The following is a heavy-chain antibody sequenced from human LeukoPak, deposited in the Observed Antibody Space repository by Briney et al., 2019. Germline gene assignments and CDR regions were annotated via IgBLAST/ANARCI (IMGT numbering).Heavy chain of an antibody. CDR3: ARRYCSSTSCYYFDY. J-gene: IGHJ4*02. D-gene: IGHD2-2*01. Sequence: ASVKVSCKASGYAFTDYYRHWVRQAPGQGLEWMGWINPNSAGTNYAQNFQGRVTMTRDTSINTAYMELTRLRLDDTAVYYSARRYCSSTSCYYFDYWGQGTLVTVSS. V-gene: IGHV1-2*02. CDR1: GYAFTDYY. CDR2: INPNSAGT.